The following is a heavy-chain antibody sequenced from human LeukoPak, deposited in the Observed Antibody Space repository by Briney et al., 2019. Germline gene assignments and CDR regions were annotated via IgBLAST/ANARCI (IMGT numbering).Heavy chain of an antibody. D-gene: IGHD3-22*01. Sequence: ASVKVSCKASGYTFTTYAIHWVRQAPGQRLEWMGWINTGNGNPKYSQKFQGRVTITRDASASTAYMDLSSLRSEDTAVYYCATSYYDSSGYYKAFDIWGQGTMVTVSS. J-gene: IGHJ3*02. CDR2: INTGNGNP. CDR3: ATSYYDSSGYYKAFDI. V-gene: IGHV1-3*04. CDR1: GYTFTTYA.